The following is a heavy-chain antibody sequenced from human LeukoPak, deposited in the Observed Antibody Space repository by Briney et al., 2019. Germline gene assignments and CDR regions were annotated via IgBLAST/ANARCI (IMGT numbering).Heavy chain of an antibody. Sequence: SSETLSLTCTVSGGSISSSSYYWGWIRQPPGKGLEWIGSIYYSGSTYYNPSLKSRDTISVDTSKNQFSLKLSSVTAADTAVYYCARELRYFDWLSTGYYFDYWGQGTLVTVSS. CDR2: IYYSGST. CDR1: GGSISSSSYY. V-gene: IGHV4-39*02. J-gene: IGHJ4*02. D-gene: IGHD3-9*01. CDR3: ARELRYFDWLSTGYYFDY.